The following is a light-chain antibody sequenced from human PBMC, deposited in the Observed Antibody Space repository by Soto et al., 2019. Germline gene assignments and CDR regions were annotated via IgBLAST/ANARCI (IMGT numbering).Light chain of an antibody. CDR2: DVS. CDR3: QQHNSFSIT. Sequence: DIQMTQSPSSVSAYVGDSVTITCRASQSITTWLAWYQQRPGKAPKLLIYDVSSLQSGVPSRFSGSGSGTEFTLTISSLQPDDFATYYCQQHNSFSITFGQGTRLEIK. V-gene: IGKV1-5*01. J-gene: IGKJ5*01. CDR1: QSITTW.